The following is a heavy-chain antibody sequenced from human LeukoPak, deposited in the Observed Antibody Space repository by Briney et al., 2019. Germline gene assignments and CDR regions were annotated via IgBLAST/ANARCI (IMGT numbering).Heavy chain of an antibody. J-gene: IGHJ4*02. Sequence: SETLSLTCAVYGGSFSGYYWSWIRQPPGEGLEWIGEINHSGSTNYNPSLKSRVTISVDTSKNQFSLKLSSVTAADTAVYYCARSNLRKSTPGYWGQGTLVTVSS. CDR2: INHSGST. CDR1: GGSFSGYY. CDR3: ARSNLRKSTPGY. V-gene: IGHV4-34*01.